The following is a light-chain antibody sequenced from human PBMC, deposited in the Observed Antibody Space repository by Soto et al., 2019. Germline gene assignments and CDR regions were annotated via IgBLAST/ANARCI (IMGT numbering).Light chain of an antibody. V-gene: IGLV2-8*01. Sequence: QSALTQPPSASGSPGQSVAISCTGTNSDIGNYNFVSWYQQHPGKAPKLMIYEVNKRPSGVPDRFSGSKSGNTASLTVSGLQPEAEADYYCSSYAGSNNLLFGGGTKLTVL. CDR1: NSDIGNYNF. CDR3: SSYAGSNNLL. J-gene: IGLJ2*01. CDR2: EVN.